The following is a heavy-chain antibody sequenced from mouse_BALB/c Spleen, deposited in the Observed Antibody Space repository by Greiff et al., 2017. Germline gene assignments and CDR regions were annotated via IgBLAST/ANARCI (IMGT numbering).Heavy chain of an antibody. CDR1: GYSITSGYY. CDR3: ASPYYRYGLFAY. D-gene: IGHD2-14*01. J-gene: IGHJ3*01. Sequence: EVQRVESGPGLVKPSQSLSLTCSVTGYSITSGYYWYWIRQFPGNKLEWMGYISYDGSNNYNPSLKNRISITRDTSKNQFFLKLNSVTTEDTATYYCASPYYRYGLFAYWGQGTLVTVSA. CDR2: ISYDGSN. V-gene: IGHV3-6*02.